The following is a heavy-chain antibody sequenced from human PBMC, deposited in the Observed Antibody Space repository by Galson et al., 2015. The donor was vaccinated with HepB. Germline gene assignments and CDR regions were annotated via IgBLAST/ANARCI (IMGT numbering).Heavy chain of an antibody. CDR1: GFTFSTYA. Sequence: SLRLSCAASGFTFSTYAMTWVRQAPGKGLEWVSAISGSGGSTYYADSVKGRSTISRDNSKNTLYMQMNGLRAEDTALYYCAKGALEYSSSYYFDYWGQGTLVTVSS. D-gene: IGHD6-6*01. CDR2: ISGSGGST. V-gene: IGHV3-23*01. J-gene: IGHJ4*02. CDR3: AKGALEYSSSYYFDY.